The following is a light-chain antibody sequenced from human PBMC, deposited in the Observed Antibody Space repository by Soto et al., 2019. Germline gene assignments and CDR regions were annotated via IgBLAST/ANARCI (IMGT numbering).Light chain of an antibody. Sequence: EIVLTQSPGTLSLSPGERATLSCRASQSLSNIYLAWYQQKPGQAPRVLIYGVSTRATGIPDRFSGSVSGTDFTLTISRLEPEDFAVYYCQQYGTLPFTFGPGTKVDIK. CDR2: GVS. CDR1: QSLSNIY. V-gene: IGKV3-20*01. J-gene: IGKJ3*01. CDR3: QQYGTLPFT.